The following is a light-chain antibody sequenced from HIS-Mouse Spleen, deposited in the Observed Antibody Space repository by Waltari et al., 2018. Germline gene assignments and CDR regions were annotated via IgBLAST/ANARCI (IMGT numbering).Light chain of an antibody. V-gene: IGLV2-18*01. CDR1: SSDVGIYNC. Sequence: QSALTQPPSVSGSPGQSVTIPCTGTSSDVGIYNCVSWYQQPPGTAPKLMIYEVSNRPSGVPDRFSGSKSGNTASLTISRVEAGDEADYYCQVWDSSSDHVVFGGGTKLTVL. J-gene: IGLJ2*01. CDR2: EVS. CDR3: QVWDSSSDHVV.